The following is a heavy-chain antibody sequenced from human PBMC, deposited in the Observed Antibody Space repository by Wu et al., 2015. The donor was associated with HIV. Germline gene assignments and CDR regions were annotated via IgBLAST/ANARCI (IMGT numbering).Heavy chain of an antibody. CDR2: INPDNGAT. Sequence: QVQMVQSGAEVKKPGASVKVSCKTSEYVFTAYYIHWVRQAPGQGLEWMGWINPDNGATNYAQKFQGRVTLTRDTSLNTAYMELSSLRSDDTAIFYCATQVSIVRFDPWGQGTLVTVSS. CDR1: EYVFTAYY. J-gene: IGHJ5*02. V-gene: IGHV1-2*02. D-gene: IGHD5/OR15-5a*01. CDR3: ATQVSIVRFDP.